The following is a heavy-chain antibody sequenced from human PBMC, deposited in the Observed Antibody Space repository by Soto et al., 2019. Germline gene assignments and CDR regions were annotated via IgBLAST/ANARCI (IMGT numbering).Heavy chain of an antibody. D-gene: IGHD1-1*01. J-gene: IGHJ6*02. CDR3: ARLKWHDVRYYYYYGLDV. Sequence: QVQLVQSGAEVKKPGSSVKVSCKASGGTFSSYAISWVRQAPGQGLEWMGGIIPIFGTANYAQKCQGRVPITADNTTSPACVELRSPRSEDTAVYYWARLKWHDVRYYYYYGLDVGCQGTTVTVSS. CDR1: GGTFSSYA. V-gene: IGHV1-69*06. CDR2: IIPIFGTA.